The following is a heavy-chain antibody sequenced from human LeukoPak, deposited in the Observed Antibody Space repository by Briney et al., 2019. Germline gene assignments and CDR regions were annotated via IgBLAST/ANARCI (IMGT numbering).Heavy chain of an antibody. J-gene: IGHJ5*02. CDR3: ARDLT. CDR1: GGSISSSNYY. V-gene: IGHV4-39*07. Sequence: SETLSLTCIVSGGSISSSNYYWGWIRQPPGKGLEWIGRISHSGSTYYNPSLKSRVTISVDTSKNQFSLKLNSVTAADTAVYYCARDLTWGQGTLVTVSS. CDR2: ISHSGST.